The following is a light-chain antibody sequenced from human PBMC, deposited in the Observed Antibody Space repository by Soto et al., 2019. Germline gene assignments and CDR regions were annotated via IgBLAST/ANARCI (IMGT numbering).Light chain of an antibody. CDR3: QQYGTSPGT. J-gene: IGKJ2*01. CDR2: GAS. CDR1: HAVTNNF. V-gene: IGKV3-20*01. Sequence: EIVLTQSPGTLSLSPGERATLSCRASHAVTNNFLAWYQQKPGQAPRLVIYGASSRPAGIPDRFSGSGAGTDFTLSISILEPEDFAVYCCQQYGTSPGTFCQGTKLEIK.